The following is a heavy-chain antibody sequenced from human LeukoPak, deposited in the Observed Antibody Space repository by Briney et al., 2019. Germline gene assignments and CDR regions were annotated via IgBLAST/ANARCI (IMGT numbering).Heavy chain of an antibody. D-gene: IGHD4-17*01. Sequence: GRSLRLSCAASGFTFSSYGMHWVRQAPGKGLEWVAVISYDGSNKYYADSVKGRFTIYRDNSKNTLYLQMNSLRAEDTAVYYCAKDYSYGDYVDYFDYWGQGTLVTVSS. CDR2: ISYDGSNK. CDR3: AKDYSYGDYVDYFDY. CDR1: GFTFSSYG. V-gene: IGHV3-30*18. J-gene: IGHJ4*02.